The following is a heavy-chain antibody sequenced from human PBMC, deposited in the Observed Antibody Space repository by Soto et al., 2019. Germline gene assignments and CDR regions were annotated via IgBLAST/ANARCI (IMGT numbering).Heavy chain of an antibody. V-gene: IGHV1-24*01. CDR3: ATITSWYESTHFDL. CDR1: GYTLTELS. D-gene: IGHD6-13*01. CDR2: FDPEDGET. Sequence: ASVKVSCKVSGYTLTELSMHWVRQAPGKGLEWMGGFDPEDGETIYAQKFQGRVTMTEDTSTDTAYMELGSLRSEDTAVYYCATITSWYESTHFDLWGRGTLVTVSS. J-gene: IGHJ2*01.